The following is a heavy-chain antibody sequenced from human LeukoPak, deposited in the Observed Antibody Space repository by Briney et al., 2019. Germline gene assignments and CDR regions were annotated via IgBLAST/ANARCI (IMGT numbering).Heavy chain of an antibody. V-gene: IGHV3-64*01. J-gene: IGHJ4*02. CDR1: GFTFSSYA. D-gene: IGHD2-2*01. CDR2: ISSNGGST. Sequence: PGGSLRLSCAASGFTFSSYAMHWVRQAPGKGLEYVSPISSNGGSTYYANSVKGRFTISRDNSKNTLYLQMGSLRAEDMAVYYCARAYCSSTSCSPDYWGQGTLVTVSS. CDR3: ARAYCSSTSCSPDY.